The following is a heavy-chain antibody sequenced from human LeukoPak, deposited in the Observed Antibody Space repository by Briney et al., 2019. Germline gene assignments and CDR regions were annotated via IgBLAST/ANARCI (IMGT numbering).Heavy chain of an antibody. V-gene: IGHV3-48*03. CDR2: ISSSGSST. J-gene: IGHJ3*02. CDR3: ARDSDSSGLDAFDI. CDR1: GFTFNSYE. Sequence: PGGSLRLSCAASGFTFNSYEMNWVRQAPGKGLEWVSYISSSGSSTQYADSVKGRFTIFRDNAKNSLYLQMSSLRAEDTAVYYCARDSDSSGLDAFDIWGQGTMVTVSS. D-gene: IGHD3-22*01.